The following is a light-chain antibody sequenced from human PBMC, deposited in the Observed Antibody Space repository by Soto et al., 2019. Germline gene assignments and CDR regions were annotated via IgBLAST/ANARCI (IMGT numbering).Light chain of an antibody. J-gene: IGLJ2*01. Sequence: QSALTQPASLSGSPGQSITISCSGTSRDIGAYNLVSWYQQLPGKAPKLLIYEVRSRPSGISYRFSGSKSGTTASLTISSLLPDDEADYYCSAYTSRSTLVFGGGTKVTVL. CDR3: SAYTSRSTLV. V-gene: IGLV2-14*01. CDR2: EVR. CDR1: SRDIGAYNL.